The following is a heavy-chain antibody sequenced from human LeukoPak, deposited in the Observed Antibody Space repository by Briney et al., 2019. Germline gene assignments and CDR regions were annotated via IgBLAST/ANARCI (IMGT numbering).Heavy chain of an antibody. CDR3: AREMWPAVVVVAATVSAFDY. J-gene: IGHJ4*02. CDR1: GYAFTSYY. Sequence: ASVKVSCKASGYAFTSYYMHWVRQAPGQGLEWMGIINPTGGSTSYAQKFQGRVTMTTDTSTTTAYMELRSLRSDDTAVYYCAREMWPAVVVVAATVSAFDYWGQGTLVTVSS. V-gene: IGHV1-46*01. CDR2: INPTGGST. D-gene: IGHD2-15*01.